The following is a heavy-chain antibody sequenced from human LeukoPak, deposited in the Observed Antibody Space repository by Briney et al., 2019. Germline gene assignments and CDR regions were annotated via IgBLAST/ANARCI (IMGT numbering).Heavy chain of an antibody. J-gene: IGHJ4*02. CDR3: ARDTTYYYDGGSSGPHYFDY. CDR2: ISYDGGIT. D-gene: IGHD3-10*01. Sequence: GGSLRLSCAASGFTFSSYAMYWVRQAPGKGPEWLAVISYDGGITHYADSVKDRFTISRDNSKNTLLLQLNSLRGDDTAVYYCARDTTYYYDGGSSGPHYFDYWGQGTLVTVSS. V-gene: IGHV3-30*01. CDR1: GFTFSSYA.